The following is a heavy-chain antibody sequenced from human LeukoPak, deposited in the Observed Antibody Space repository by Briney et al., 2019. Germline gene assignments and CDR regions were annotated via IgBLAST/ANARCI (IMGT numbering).Heavy chain of an antibody. CDR2: LTGSGGRT. CDR3: AQVDIAIVPGAVAEFFQN. D-gene: IGHD2-2*03. J-gene: IGHJ1*01. V-gene: IGHV3-23*01. Sequence: GGSLRLSCAASGFTFNNYAMSWVRQAPGKGLEWVSTLTGSGGRTDYADSVKGRFTISRDNSKNTLYVQMNSLRAEDTAVYFCAQVDIAIVPGAVAEFFQNWGQGTLVIVSS. CDR1: GFTFNNYA.